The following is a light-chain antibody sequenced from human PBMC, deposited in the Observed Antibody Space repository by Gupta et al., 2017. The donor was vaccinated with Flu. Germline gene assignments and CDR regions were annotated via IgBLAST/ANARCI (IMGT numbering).Light chain of an antibody. CDR3: QSYDSSLSGWV. Sequence: SNIVAGYGVHWYQQLPGPSTKLLLYGHIKRPSGVSARFSGSKSVTSASLAITGLQAEDEADYYCQSYDSSLSGWVFGGGTKLTVL. CDR1: SNIVAGYG. V-gene: IGLV1-40*01. CDR2: GHI. J-gene: IGLJ3*02.